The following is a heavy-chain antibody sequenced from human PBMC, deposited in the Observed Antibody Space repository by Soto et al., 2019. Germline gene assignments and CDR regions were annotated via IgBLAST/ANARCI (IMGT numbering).Heavy chain of an antibody. J-gene: IGHJ5*02. CDR3: ARDSSGPQVTWFDP. CDR1: GGSISSSSYY. D-gene: IGHD3-22*01. V-gene: IGHV4-39*02. Sequence: QLQLQESGPGLVKPSETLSLTCTVSGGSISSSSYYWGWIRQPPGKGLEWIGSIYYSGSTYYNPSLKGRVTISVDTSKNQFSLKLSSVTAADTAVYYCARDSSGPQVTWFDPWGQGTLVTVSS. CDR2: IYYSGST.